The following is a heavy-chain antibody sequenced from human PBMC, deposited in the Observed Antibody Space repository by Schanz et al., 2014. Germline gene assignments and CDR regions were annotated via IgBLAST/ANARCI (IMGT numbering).Heavy chain of an antibody. CDR1: GGSLSGYY. J-gene: IGHJ4*02. D-gene: IGHD3-3*01. CDR2: INQSGRA. CDR3: ARGYDFWSGLRGGDY. V-gene: IGHV4-34*01. Sequence: QVQLQQWGAGLLKPSETLSLSCAVYGGSLSGYYWGWVRQPPRKGLEWIGEINQSGRASYNPSLRSRVTISVDTSNNQFSRKVPSVTAADTALYFCARGYDFWSGLRGGDYWGQGTLVTVSS.